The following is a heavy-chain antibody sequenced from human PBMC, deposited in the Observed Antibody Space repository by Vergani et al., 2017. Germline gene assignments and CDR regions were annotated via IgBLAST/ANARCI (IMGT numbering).Heavy chain of an antibody. CDR1: GGSISSYY. V-gene: IGHV4-59*01. CDR3: ARDRLGYSSSWYLLDY. CDR2: IYYSGST. Sequence: QVQLQESGPGLVKPSETLSLTCTVSGGSISSYYWSWIRQPPGKGLEWIWYIYYSGSTNYNPSLKSRVTISVDTSKNQFSLKLSSVTAADTAVYYCARDRLGYSSSWYLLDYWGQGTLVTVSS. J-gene: IGHJ4*02. D-gene: IGHD6-13*01.